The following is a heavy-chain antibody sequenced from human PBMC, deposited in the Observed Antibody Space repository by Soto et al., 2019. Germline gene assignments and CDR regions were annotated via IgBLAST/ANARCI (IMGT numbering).Heavy chain of an antibody. D-gene: IGHD3-22*01. CDR2: ISYDGSNK. CDR3: ARYVENYDSSGYYLDY. V-gene: IGHV3-30-3*01. J-gene: IGHJ4*02. CDR1: GFTFSSYA. Sequence: GGSLRLSCAASGFTFSSYAMHWVRQAPGKGLEWVAVISYDGSNKYYADSVKGRFTISRDNSKNTLYLQMNSLRAEDTAVYYCARYVENYDSSGYYLDYWGQGTLVTVSS.